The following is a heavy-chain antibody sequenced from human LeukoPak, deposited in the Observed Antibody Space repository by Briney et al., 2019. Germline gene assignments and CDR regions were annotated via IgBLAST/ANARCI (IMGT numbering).Heavy chain of an antibody. CDR1: GYTFTSYD. D-gene: IGHD6-13*01. CDR3: AKEGEADSSSWSSWGYYYYYGMDV. J-gene: IGHJ6*02. CDR2: MNPNSGNT. Sequence: ASVKVSCKASGYTFTSYDINWVRQATGQGLEWMGWMNPNSGNTGYAQKFQGRVTMTRNTSISTAYMELSSLRSEDTAVYYCAKEGEADSSSWSSWGYYYYYGMDVWGQGTTVTVSS. V-gene: IGHV1-8*01.